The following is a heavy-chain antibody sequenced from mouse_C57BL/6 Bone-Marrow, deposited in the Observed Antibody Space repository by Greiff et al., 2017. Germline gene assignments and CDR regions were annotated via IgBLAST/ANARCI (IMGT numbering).Heavy chain of an antibody. CDR3: TTTYYYGSSYGGAMDY. D-gene: IGHD1-1*01. V-gene: IGHV14-1*01. Sequence: EVQLQQSGAELVRPGASVKLSCTASGFNIKDYYMHWVKQRPEQGLEWIGRIDPEDGDTEYAPKFQGKATMTADTSSNTAYLQLSSLTSEDTAVYYCTTTYYYGSSYGGAMDYWGQGTSVTVSS. CDR1: GFNIKDYY. J-gene: IGHJ4*01. CDR2: IDPEDGDT.